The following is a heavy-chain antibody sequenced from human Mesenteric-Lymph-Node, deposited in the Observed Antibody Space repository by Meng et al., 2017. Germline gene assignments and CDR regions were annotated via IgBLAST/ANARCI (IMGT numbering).Heavy chain of an antibody. J-gene: IGHJ5*02. V-gene: IGHV4-34*01. CDR3: ARGLVVPAAPADWFDP. CDR1: GGSFSGYY. Sequence: QVQLQQWGAGLLKPSETLSLNCAVYGGSFSGYYWSWIRQPPGKGLEWIGEINHSGSTNYNPSLKSRVTISVDTSKNQFSLKLSSVTAADTAVYYCARGLVVPAAPADWFDPWGQGTLVTVSS. CDR2: INHSGST. D-gene: IGHD2-2*01.